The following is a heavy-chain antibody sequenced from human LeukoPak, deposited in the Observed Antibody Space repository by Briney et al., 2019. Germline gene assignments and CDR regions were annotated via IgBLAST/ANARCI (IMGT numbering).Heavy chain of an antibody. V-gene: IGHV4-34*01. CDR1: GGSFSGYY. J-gene: IGHJ4*02. D-gene: IGHD6-6*01. Sequence: SETLSLTCAVYGGSFSGYYWSWIRQPPGKGLEWIGEINHSGSTNYNPSLKSRVTISVDTSKNQFSLKLSSVTAADTAVYYCAITRRSSSSFDYWGQGTLVTVSS. CDR3: AITRRSSSSFDY. CDR2: INHSGST.